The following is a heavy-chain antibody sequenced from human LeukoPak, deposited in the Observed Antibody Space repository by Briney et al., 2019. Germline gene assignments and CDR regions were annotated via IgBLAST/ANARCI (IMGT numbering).Heavy chain of an antibody. CDR3: ASGSGWYGDYFDY. J-gene: IGHJ4*02. CDR1: GGSISSYY. V-gene: IGHV4-4*07. CDR2: IYTSGST. D-gene: IGHD6-19*01. Sequence: ASETLSLTCTVSGGSISSYYWSWIAQPAGKGLEWIGRIYTSGSTNYNPSLKSRVTMSVDTSKNQFSLKLSSVTAADTAVYYCASGSGWYGDYFDYWGQGTLVTVSS.